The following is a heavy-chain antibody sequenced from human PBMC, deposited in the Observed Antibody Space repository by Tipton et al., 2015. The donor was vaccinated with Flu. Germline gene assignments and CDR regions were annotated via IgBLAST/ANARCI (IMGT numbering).Heavy chain of an antibody. J-gene: IGHJ6*02. CDR2: ISGSGGST. CDR1: GFTFSSYA. CDR3: ARDRVVGAAAGYYYSCYGMDV. V-gene: IGHV3-23*01. D-gene: IGHD1-26*01. Sequence: SLRLSCVGSGFTFSSYAMTWVRQVPGKGLEWVSVISGSGGSTYYADSVKGRFTISRDNSKSTLYLQVNSLRVEDTAVYYCARDRVVGAAAGYYYSCYGMDVWGQGP.